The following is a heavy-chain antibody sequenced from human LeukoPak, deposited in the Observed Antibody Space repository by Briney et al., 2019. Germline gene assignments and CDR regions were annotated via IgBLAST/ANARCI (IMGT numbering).Heavy chain of an antibody. CDR2: IQYDGSTK. Sequence: PGGSLRLTCAASGFTFSSYAMHWVRQAPGKGLEWVTFIQYDGSTKYYADSVRGRFTISRDNSKNTLYLQMNSLRAEDTAVYYCAKSAMIRGVIGGNWFDSWGQETLVTVSS. CDR1: GFTFSSYA. J-gene: IGHJ5*01. V-gene: IGHV3-30*02. CDR3: AKSAMIRGVIGGNWFDS. D-gene: IGHD3-10*01.